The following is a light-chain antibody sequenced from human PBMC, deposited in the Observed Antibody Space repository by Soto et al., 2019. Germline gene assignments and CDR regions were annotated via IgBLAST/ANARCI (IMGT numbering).Light chain of an antibody. CDR2: EVS. J-gene: IGLJ2*01. V-gene: IGLV2-14*01. CDR1: SSDIGRYNY. Sequence: QSVLTQPASVSGSPGQSITISCTGTSSDIGRYNYVSWYQQHPGQAPKLIIFEVSKRPSGVSSRFSGSKSGNTASLTISGLQDEDEADYYCSSYTSTSSLDIGGGTKLTVL. CDR3: SSYTSTSSLD.